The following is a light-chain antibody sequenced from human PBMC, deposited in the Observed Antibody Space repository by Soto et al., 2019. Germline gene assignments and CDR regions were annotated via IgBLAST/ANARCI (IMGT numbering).Light chain of an antibody. CDR3: RSYTSTNTRYV. Sequence: QSALTQPASVSGAPGQSITISCTGTSSDVGAYNYVSWYQQYPGKAPKLMIYEVSNRPSGVSNRFSGSKSGNTASLTISGLQAEDEADYYCRSYTSTNTRYVFGSGTKLTVL. CDR1: SSDVGAYNY. V-gene: IGLV2-14*01. CDR2: EVS. J-gene: IGLJ1*01.